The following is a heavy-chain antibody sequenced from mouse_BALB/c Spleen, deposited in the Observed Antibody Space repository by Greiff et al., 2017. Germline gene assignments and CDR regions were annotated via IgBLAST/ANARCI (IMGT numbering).Heavy chain of an antibody. CDR3: ASWYGNYRFAY. D-gene: IGHD2-10*02. CDR2: ISDGGSYT. Sequence: DVHLVESGGGLVKPGGSLKLSCAASGFTFSDYYMYWVRQTPEKRLEWVATISDGGSYTYYPDSVKGRFTISRDNAKNNLYLQMSSLKSEDTAMYYCASWYGNYRFAYWGQGTLVTVSA. J-gene: IGHJ3*01. V-gene: IGHV5-4*02. CDR1: GFTFSDYY.